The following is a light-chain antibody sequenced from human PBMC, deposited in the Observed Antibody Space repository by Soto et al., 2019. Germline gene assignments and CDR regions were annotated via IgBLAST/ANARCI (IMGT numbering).Light chain of an antibody. CDR1: QDVDSW. V-gene: IGKV1-12*01. CDR3: QQGSSFPWT. Sequence: DIQMTQSPSSVSASVGDRVTITCRASQDVDSWLAWYQQKPGKAPKLLIYAASNLQSGVPSRFTRSGSGTDFTVTISSLQPEDFATYYCQQGSSFPWTFGQGTKVEIK. CDR2: AAS. J-gene: IGKJ1*01.